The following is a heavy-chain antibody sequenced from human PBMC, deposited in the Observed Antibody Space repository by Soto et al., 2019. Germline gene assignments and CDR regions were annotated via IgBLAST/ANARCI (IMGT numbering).Heavy chain of an antibody. Sequence: VQLVASGGGVVQPGRSLRLSWAASGFTVSDYAMHWVRQAQGKGLEWVAGVTHDGRNTHYADSVKGRFTISTDSSKNTVSLEMTSLRAEDTAVYYCAKGGRQWLVTSAFNSWGQGALVTVA. V-gene: IGHV3-30*18. CDR1: GFTVSDYA. CDR2: VTHDGRNT. CDR3: AKGGRQWLVTSAFNS. D-gene: IGHD6-19*01. J-gene: IGHJ4*02.